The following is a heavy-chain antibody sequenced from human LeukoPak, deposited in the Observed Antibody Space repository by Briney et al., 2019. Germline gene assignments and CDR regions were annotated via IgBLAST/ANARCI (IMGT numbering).Heavy chain of an antibody. Sequence: GGSLRLSCAASGFTFSSYAMSWVRQAPGKGLEWVSAISGSGGSTYYADSVKGRFTISRDNSKDTLHLQMNSLRAEDTAVYYCAKDPFLTGWNDYWGQGTLVTVSS. CDR1: GFTFSSYA. CDR3: AKDPFLTGWNDY. CDR2: ISGSGGST. V-gene: IGHV3-23*01. J-gene: IGHJ4*02. D-gene: IGHD1-1*01.